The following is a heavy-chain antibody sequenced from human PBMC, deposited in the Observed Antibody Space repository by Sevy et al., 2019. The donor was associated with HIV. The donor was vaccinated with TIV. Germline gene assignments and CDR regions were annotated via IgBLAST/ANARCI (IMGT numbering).Heavy chain of an antibody. J-gene: IGHJ6*02. CDR1: GYTFTSYA. CDR2: INTNTGNP. V-gene: IGHV7-4-1*02. CDR3: ARVRYSSSWIIELYYYYGMDV. D-gene: IGHD6-13*01. Sequence: ASVKVSCKASGYTFTSYAMNWVRQAPGQGLEWMGWINTNTGNPTYAQGFTGRFVFSLDTSVSTAYLQISSLKAEDTAVYYCARVRYSSSWIIELYYYYGMDVWDQGTTVTVSS.